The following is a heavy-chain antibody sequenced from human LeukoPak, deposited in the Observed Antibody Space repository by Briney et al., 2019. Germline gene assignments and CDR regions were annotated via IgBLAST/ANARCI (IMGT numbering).Heavy chain of an antibody. J-gene: IGHJ5*02. CDR3: ARGRWTGYCTSTNCYSGLDP. Sequence: ASVKVSCKASGYTLTSYDINWVRQATGQGLEWMGWMNPNSGNTGYAQKFQGRVTITRNTAINTAYMELSSLRSDDTAVYYCARGRWTGYCTSTNCYSGLDPWGQGTLVTVSS. CDR2: MNPNSGNT. CDR1: GYTLTSYD. V-gene: IGHV1-8*01. D-gene: IGHD2-2*02.